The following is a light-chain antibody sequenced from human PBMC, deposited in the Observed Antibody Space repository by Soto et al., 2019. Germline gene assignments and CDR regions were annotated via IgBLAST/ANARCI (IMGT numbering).Light chain of an antibody. CDR1: QDISNY. CDR3: QQYDDLPYT. J-gene: IGKJ2*01. Sequence: DIQMTQSPSPLSASVGDRVTITCQASQDISNYLNWYQQKPGKAPKLLIYDASNLEPGVPSRFSGSGSGTDFTFTISSLQPEDIATYYCQQYDDLPYTFGQGTKLEIK. V-gene: IGKV1-33*01. CDR2: DAS.